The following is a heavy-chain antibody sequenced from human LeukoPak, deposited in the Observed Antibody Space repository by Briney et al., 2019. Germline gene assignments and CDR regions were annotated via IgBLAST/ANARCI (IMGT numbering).Heavy chain of an antibody. J-gene: IGHJ4*02. CDR2: FFPGDSDT. Sequence: GESLKISCKGSGYRFTSYWIGWVRQMPGKGLRWMGIFFPGDSDTRYSPSFQGQVTISADKSISTAYLQWSSLKASNTAMYYCARGERFDYWGQGTLVTVSS. CDR1: GYRFTSYW. D-gene: IGHD1-1*01. V-gene: IGHV5-51*01. CDR3: ARGERFDY.